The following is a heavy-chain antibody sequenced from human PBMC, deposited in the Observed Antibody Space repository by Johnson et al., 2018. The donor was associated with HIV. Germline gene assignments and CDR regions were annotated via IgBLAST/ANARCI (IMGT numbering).Heavy chain of an antibody. D-gene: IGHD4-23*01. CDR3: ARDPGNGGRPFDAFDV. J-gene: IGHJ3*01. Sequence: VQLVESGGGLVQPGGSLRLSCVASGFTLISYAMSWVRQAPGKGLEWVSAISGSGGSTYYADSVRGRSTISRDNSKNTLYLQMNSLRVEDTAVYYCARDPGNGGRPFDAFDVWGQGTMVTVSS. CDR1: GFTLISYA. V-gene: IGHV3-23*04. CDR2: ISGSGGST.